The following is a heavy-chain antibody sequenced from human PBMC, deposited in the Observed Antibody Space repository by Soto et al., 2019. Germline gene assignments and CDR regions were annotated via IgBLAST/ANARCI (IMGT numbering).Heavy chain of an antibody. J-gene: IGHJ4*02. CDR3: ARGKYSNYPHYFDY. Sequence: GGSLRLSCAASGFTFSSYGMHWVRQAPGKGLEWVAVIWYDGSNKYYADSVKGRFTISRDNSKNTLYLQMNSLRAEDTAVYYCARGKYSNYPHYFDYWGQGTLVTVSS. CDR2: IWYDGSNK. D-gene: IGHD4-4*01. CDR1: GFTFSSYG. V-gene: IGHV3-33*01.